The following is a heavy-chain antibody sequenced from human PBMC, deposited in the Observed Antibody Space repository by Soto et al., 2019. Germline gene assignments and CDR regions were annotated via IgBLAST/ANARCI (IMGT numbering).Heavy chain of an antibody. CDR2: ISGSGGST. Sequence: GGSLRLCCAASGFTFSSYAMSWVRQAPGKGLEWVSAISGSGGSTYYADSVKGRFTISRDNSKNTLYLQMNSLRAEDTAVYYCASSRWYGNYYGMDVWGQGTTVTVSS. CDR3: ASSRWYGNYYGMDV. D-gene: IGHD6-13*01. J-gene: IGHJ6*02. V-gene: IGHV3-23*01. CDR1: GFTFSSYA.